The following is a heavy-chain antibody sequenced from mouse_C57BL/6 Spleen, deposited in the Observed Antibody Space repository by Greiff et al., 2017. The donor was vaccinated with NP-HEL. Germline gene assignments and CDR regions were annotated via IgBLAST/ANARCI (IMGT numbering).Heavy chain of an antibody. CDR1: GYTFTDYY. D-gene: IGHD2-4*01. CDR3: ARDDDYGPWFAY. Sequence: EVQLQQSGPELVKPGASVKISCKASGYTFTDYYMNWVKQSHGKSLEWIGDINPNNGGTSYNQKFKGKATLTVDKSSSTAYMELRSLTSEDSAVYYCARDDDYGPWFAYWGQGTLVTVSA. V-gene: IGHV1-26*01. CDR2: INPNNGGT. J-gene: IGHJ3*01.